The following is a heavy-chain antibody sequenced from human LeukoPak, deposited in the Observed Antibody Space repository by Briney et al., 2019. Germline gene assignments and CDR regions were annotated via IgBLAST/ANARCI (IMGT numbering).Heavy chain of an antibody. CDR3: ARGYCGSTNCYGVFDY. CDR2: IYYSGST. CDR1: GGSVSSDNYY. Sequence: SETLSLTCTVSGGSVSSDNYYWSWIRQPPGKGLEWIGYIYYSGSTNYNPSLKSRVTTSVDTSKNQFSLRLSPVTAADTAVYYCARGYCGSTNCYGVFDYWGQGTLVTVSS. J-gene: IGHJ4*02. V-gene: IGHV4-61*01. D-gene: IGHD2-2*01.